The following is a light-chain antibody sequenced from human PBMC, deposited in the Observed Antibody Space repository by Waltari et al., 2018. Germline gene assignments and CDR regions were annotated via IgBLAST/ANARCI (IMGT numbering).Light chain of an antibody. CDR2: GVS. V-gene: IGKV3-15*01. CDR1: QSIDNN. CDR3: QQYKSWPPLT. J-gene: IGKJ4*01. Sequence: EIVMTQSPVTLSVSPGDGATISCRASQSIDNNLAWHQHRPGQAPRLLMYGVSTRVSGVPGRFTGRGSGTEFTLTIISLQPEDFAVYYCQQYKSWPPLTFGGGTKVEI.